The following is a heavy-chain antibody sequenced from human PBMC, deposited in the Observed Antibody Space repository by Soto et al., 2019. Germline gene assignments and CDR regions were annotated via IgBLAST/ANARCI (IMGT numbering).Heavy chain of an antibody. CDR1: GGSISSYY. CDR2: IYYSGST. CDR3: ARGFSGWYYFDY. V-gene: IGHV4-59*01. D-gene: IGHD6-19*01. J-gene: IGHJ4*02. Sequence: PSETLSLTCTVSGGSISSYYWSWIRQPPGEGLEWIGYIYYSGSTDYNPSLKSRVTISVDTSKNQFSLKLSSVTAADTAVYYCARGFSGWYYFDYWGQGPLVTVSS.